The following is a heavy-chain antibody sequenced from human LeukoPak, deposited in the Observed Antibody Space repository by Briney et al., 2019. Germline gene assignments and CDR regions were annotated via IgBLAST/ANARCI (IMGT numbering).Heavy chain of an antibody. J-gene: IGHJ4*02. CDR2: FDPKDGEP. V-gene: IGHV1-24*01. CDR1: GYTLSELF. CDR3: ATWGIWNNSSGRFYFDH. D-gene: IGHD6-19*01. Sequence: ASVKVSCKVSGYTLSELFMHWVRQAPGKGLEWMGGFDPKDGEPIYAQKFQGRVTMTEDTSTDTAYMELSSLRSEDTAVYFCATWGIWNNSSGRFYFDHWGQGTLVTVSS.